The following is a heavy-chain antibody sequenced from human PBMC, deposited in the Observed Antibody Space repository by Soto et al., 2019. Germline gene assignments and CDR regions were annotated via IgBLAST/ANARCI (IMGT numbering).Heavy chain of an antibody. CDR1: GVSVTGYY. CDR3: AREQYNWKL. Sequence: QVQLQESGPRLVKPSETLSLTCSVSGVSVTGYYWTWIRHSPGKGLEWIVYVYHTGNTYYNPSLKSRVTISLDTSKNQVSLRLRSVTAADTAVYYCAREQYNWKLWGQGTLVTVSS. CDR2: VYHTGNT. V-gene: IGHV4-59*02. D-gene: IGHD1-20*01. J-gene: IGHJ4*02.